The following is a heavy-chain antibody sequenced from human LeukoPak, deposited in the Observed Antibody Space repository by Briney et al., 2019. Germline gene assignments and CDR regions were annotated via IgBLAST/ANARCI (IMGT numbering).Heavy chain of an antibody. J-gene: IGHJ4*02. CDR1: GFTFSSYS. Sequence: PGGSLRLSCAASGFTFSSYSMNWVRQAPGKGLEWVSSISSSSSYIYYADSVKGRFTISRDNAKNSLYLQMNSLRAEDTAVYYCAMTVDNWNVRYFDYWGQGTLVTVSS. V-gene: IGHV3-21*04. CDR2: ISSSSSYI. CDR3: AMTVDNWNVRYFDY. D-gene: IGHD1-20*01.